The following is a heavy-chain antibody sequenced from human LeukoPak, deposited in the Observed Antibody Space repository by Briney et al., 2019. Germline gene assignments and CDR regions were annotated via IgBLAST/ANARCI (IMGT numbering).Heavy chain of an antibody. D-gene: IGHD3-10*01. CDR1: GFSLSNTGVA. J-gene: IGHJ4*02. Sequence: SGPTLVQPTQTLTLTCNFSGFSLSNTGVAVGWIRQSPGKALEWLAVAYWNNDKSYSPSLKSRLTITKDTSKNQVVLIMTNMDPVDTATYYCAHKGRGSGSYNMWGQGTLVTVSS. V-gene: IGHV2-5*01. CDR2: AYWNNDK. CDR3: AHKGRGSGSYNM.